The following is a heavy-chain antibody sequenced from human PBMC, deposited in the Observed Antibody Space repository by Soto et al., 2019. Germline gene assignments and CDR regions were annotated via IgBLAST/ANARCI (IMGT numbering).Heavy chain of an antibody. J-gene: IGHJ4*02. CDR2: ISNDGTKK. Sequence: GGSLRLSCAASGFAFTNYGFHWVRQAPGKGLEWVAHISNDGTKKFYADSVKGRFTISRDNSETTVYLHLTSLRPDDTALFYCARDVAMPTGLGLGYWGQGTLVTVS. V-gene: IGHV3-30*03. CDR3: ARDVAMPTGLGLGY. CDR1: GFAFTNYG. D-gene: IGHD4-4*01.